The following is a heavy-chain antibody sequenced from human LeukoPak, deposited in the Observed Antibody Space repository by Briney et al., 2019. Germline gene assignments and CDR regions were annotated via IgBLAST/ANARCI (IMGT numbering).Heavy chain of an antibody. V-gene: IGHV3-49*04. D-gene: IGHD2-21*02. CDR3: TRDLSPAYCGGDCYYFDY. Sequence: PGRSLRLSCTASGFTFGDYAMSWVRQAPGKGLEWVGFIRSKAYGGITEYAASVKGRFTISRDDSKSIAYLQMNSLKTEDTAVYYCTRDLSPAYCGGDCYYFDYWGQGTLVTVSS. J-gene: IGHJ4*02. CDR1: GFTFGDYA. CDR2: IRSKAYGGIT.